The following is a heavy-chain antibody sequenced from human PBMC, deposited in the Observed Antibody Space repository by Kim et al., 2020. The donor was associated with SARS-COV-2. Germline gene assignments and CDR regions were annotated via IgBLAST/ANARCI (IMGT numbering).Heavy chain of an antibody. J-gene: IGHJ3*02. V-gene: IGHV3-7*01. CDR3: ARGGLFYSFDI. D-gene: IGHD3-10*01. Sequence: YVDSLRGRCTISRANAKNSLYLQMSSLRAEDTAVYYCARGGLFYSFDIWGQGTLVSVSS.